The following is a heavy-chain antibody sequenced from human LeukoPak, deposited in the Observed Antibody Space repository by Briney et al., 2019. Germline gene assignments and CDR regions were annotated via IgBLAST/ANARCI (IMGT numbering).Heavy chain of an antibody. V-gene: IGHV4-38-2*02. CDR2: IYHSGST. D-gene: IGHD6-19*01. CDR3: ARDLSAVAGWFDP. CDR1: GYSISSGYY. J-gene: IGHJ5*02. Sequence: PSETLSLTCTVSGYSISSGYYWGWIRQPPGKGLEWIGSIYHSGSTYYNPSLKSRVTISVGTSKNQFSLKLSSVTAADTAVYYCARDLSAVAGWFDPWGQGTLVTVSS.